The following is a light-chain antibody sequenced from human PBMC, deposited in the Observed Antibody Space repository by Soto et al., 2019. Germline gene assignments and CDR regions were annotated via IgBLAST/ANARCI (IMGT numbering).Light chain of an antibody. J-gene: IGKJ4*01. CDR2: DAS. CDR3: QQSYRMPLT. CDR1: QSINSY. Sequence: DIQMTQSPSSLSASVGDRVTITCRASQSINSYLNWYQQKPGKAPKVLIYDASSLQSGVPSRFSGSGSGTDFTLTISSLQPEDFATYYCQQSYRMPLTFGGGTKVEI. V-gene: IGKV1-39*01.